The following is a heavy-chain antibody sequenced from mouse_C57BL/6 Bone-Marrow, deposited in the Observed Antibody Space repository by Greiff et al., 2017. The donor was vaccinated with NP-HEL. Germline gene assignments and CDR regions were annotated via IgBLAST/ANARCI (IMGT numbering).Heavy chain of an antibody. Sequence: QVQLQQSGTELVKPGASVKLSCKASGYTFTSYWMHWVKQRPGQGLEWIGNINPSNGGTNYNEKFKSKATLTVDKSSSTAYMQLSSLTSEDSAVYYCAREGDYGSSSYWYFDVWGTGTTVTVSS. J-gene: IGHJ1*03. D-gene: IGHD1-1*01. CDR2: INPSNGGT. CDR3: AREGDYGSSSYWYFDV. V-gene: IGHV1-53*01. CDR1: GYTFTSYW.